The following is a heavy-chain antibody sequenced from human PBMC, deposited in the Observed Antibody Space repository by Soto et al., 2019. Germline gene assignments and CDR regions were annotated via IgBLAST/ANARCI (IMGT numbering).Heavy chain of an antibody. Sequence: QVQLVESGGGLVKPGGSLRLSCAASGFSFSDYYMSWVRQAPGKGLEWISYISSDGSILVYADSVEGRFTISGDNAKNSLYLQVSSPGAEDTAVYYCARGGGFYGYDADAFDIWGQGTMVTVSS. J-gene: IGHJ3*02. CDR1: GFSFSDYY. V-gene: IGHV3-11*01. CDR3: ARGGGFYGYDADAFDI. CDR2: ISSDGSIL. D-gene: IGHD5-12*01.